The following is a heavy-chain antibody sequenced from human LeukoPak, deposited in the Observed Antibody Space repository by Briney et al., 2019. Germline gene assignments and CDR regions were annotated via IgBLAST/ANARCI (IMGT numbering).Heavy chain of an antibody. CDR3: ARGAYGDYANRQYNWFDP. Sequence: KPSETLSLTCAVYGGSFSGYYWSWIRQPPDKGLECIGEINHSGSTNYNQSLKSRVTISIDTSRIQFSLKLSSVTAADTAVYYCARGAYGDYANRQYNWFDPWGQGTLVIVSS. CDR2: INHSGST. CDR1: GGSFSGYY. D-gene: IGHD4-17*01. J-gene: IGHJ5*02. V-gene: IGHV4-34*01.